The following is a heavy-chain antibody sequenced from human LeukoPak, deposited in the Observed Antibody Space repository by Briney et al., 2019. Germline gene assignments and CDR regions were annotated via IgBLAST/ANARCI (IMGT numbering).Heavy chain of an antibody. Sequence: GGSLRLSCAASGFTSSSYAMSWVRQAPGKGLEWVSRINGSGGSTYYADFVKGRFTISRDNSKNTLYLQMSSLRAEDTAVYYCAKDLSYSSAWDAFDIWGQGTMVTVSS. CDR2: INGSGGST. J-gene: IGHJ3*02. CDR3: AKDLSYSSAWDAFDI. V-gene: IGHV3-23*01. CDR1: GFTSSSYA. D-gene: IGHD6-19*01.